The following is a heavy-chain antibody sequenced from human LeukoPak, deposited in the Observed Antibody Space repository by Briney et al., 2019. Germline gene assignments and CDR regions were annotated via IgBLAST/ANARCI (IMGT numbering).Heavy chain of an antibody. D-gene: IGHD2-21*02. CDR1: GYSFTNYW. CDR2: IYPGVSDT. V-gene: IGHV5-51*01. CDR3: ARLAAVVTVIHDY. J-gene: IGHJ4*02. Sequence: GESLKISCKGSGYSFTNYWIGWVRQMPGKGLEWMGIIYPGVSDTRYSPSFQGQVTISVDKSISTAYLQWSSLKASDTAMYYCARLAAVVTVIHDYWGQGTLVTVSS.